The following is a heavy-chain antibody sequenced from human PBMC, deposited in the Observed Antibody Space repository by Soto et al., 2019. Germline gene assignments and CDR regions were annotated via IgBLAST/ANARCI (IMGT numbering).Heavy chain of an antibody. Sequence: EVQLLESGGGLVQPGGSLRLSCVASGFTFASHAMNWVRQAPGKGLQWVSVISDSGGITYYADSVKGRFTISRDNSKNTLYLQMHNLRAEDTAVYYCAKDLGSSSPNWFDPWGQGTLVTVSS. V-gene: IGHV3-23*01. CDR2: ISDSGGIT. J-gene: IGHJ5*02. D-gene: IGHD6-6*01. CDR1: GFTFASHA. CDR3: AKDLGSSSPNWFDP.